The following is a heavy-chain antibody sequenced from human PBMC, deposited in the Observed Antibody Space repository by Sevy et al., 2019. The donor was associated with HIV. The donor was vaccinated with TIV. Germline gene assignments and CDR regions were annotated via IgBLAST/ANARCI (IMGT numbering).Heavy chain of an antibody. CDR1: GFTFSSYW. V-gene: IGHV3-15*01. J-gene: IGHJ6*02. Sequence: GGSLRLSCAASGFTFSSYWMSWVRQAPGKGLEWVGRIKSKPDGGTIDYAAPVKGRFTISRDDSKNTLYLQMNSLKTEDTAVYYCSTDPIIVLLVTDGMDVWGQGTTVTVSS. CDR3: STDPIIVLLVTDGMDV. CDR2: IKSKPDGGTI. D-gene: IGHD2-8*02.